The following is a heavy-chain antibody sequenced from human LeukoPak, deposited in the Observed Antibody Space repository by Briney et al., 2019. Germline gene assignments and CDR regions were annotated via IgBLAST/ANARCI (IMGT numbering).Heavy chain of an antibody. CDR3: AKDGDYYGSGYYFDY. Sequence: GASVKVSCKASGYTFTSYYMHWVRQAPGQGLEWMGIINPSGGSTSYAQKFQGRVTMTRDMSTSTVYMELSSLRAEDTAVYYCAKDGDYYGSGYYFDYWGQGTLVTVSS. V-gene: IGHV1-46*01. J-gene: IGHJ4*02. D-gene: IGHD3-10*01. CDR1: GYTFTSYY. CDR2: INPSGGST.